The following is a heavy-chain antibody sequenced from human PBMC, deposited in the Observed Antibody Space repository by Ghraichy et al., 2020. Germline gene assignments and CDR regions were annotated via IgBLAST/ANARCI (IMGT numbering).Heavy chain of an antibody. CDR3: ARDLNEGENY. CDR1: GFTFSSYS. CDR2: ISSRNSYI. Sequence: GGSLRLSCAASGFTFSSYSMNWVRQAPGKGLEWVSSISSRNSYIYYADSVKGRFTISRDNAKNSLYLQMNSLRAEDTAVYYCARDLNEGENYWGQGTLVTVSS. J-gene: IGHJ4*02. D-gene: IGHD3-16*01. V-gene: IGHV3-21*01.